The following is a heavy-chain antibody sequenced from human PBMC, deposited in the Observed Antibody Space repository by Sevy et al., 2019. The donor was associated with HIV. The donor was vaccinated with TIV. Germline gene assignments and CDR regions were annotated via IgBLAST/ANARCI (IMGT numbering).Heavy chain of an antibody. CDR1: GFTFSSHS. J-gene: IGHJ4*02. CDR3: ARVPPYYDSNVSDF. D-gene: IGHD3-22*01. V-gene: IGHV3-48*02. CDR2: ISGTGNTI. Sequence: GESLKISCAASGFTFSSHSMNWVRQTPGKGLEWISYISGTGNTIYYAVSVKGRFTISRDNAKNSLYLQLKSLRDEDTAIYYCARVPPYYDSNVSDFWGQGSLVTVSS.